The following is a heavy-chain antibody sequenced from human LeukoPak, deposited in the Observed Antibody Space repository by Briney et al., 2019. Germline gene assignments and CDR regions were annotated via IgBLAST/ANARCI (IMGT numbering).Heavy chain of an antibody. V-gene: IGHV4-39*07. J-gene: IGHJ4*02. CDR1: GGSISSSSYS. CDR3: ARVTVSHSFDY. D-gene: IGHD4-11*01. CDR2: IYHSGST. Sequence: SETLSLTCTVSGGSISSSSYSWGWIRQPPGKGLEWIGSIYHSGSTYYNPSLKSRVTISVDTSKNQFSLKLSSVTAADTAVYYCARVTVSHSFDYWGQGTLVTVSS.